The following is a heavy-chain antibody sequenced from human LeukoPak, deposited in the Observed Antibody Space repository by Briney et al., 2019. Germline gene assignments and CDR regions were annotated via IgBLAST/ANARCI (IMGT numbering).Heavy chain of an antibody. D-gene: IGHD3-22*01. V-gene: IGHV1-2*02. CDR1: GYTFTGYY. CDR3: ARPTNYYDSSGYSS. Sequence: GASVTVSCKASGYTFTGYYMHWVRQAPGQGLEWMGWINPNSGDTNYAQKFQGRVTMTRDTSISTAYMELSRLRSDDTAVYYCARPTNYYDSSGYSSWGQGTLVTVSS. CDR2: INPNSGDT. J-gene: IGHJ4*02.